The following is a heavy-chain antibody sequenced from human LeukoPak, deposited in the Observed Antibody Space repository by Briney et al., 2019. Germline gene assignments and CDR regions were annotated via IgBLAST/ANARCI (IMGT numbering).Heavy chain of an antibody. CDR1: GFTFSSYS. CDR3: AIRRDGYKGVDY. J-gene: IGHJ4*02. CDR2: ISSSSSYI. D-gene: IGHD5-24*01. V-gene: IGHV3-21*01. Sequence: GGSLILSCAASGFTFSSYSMNWVRQAPGKGLEWVSSISSSSSYIYYADSVKGRFTISRDNAKNSLYLQMNSLRAEDTAVYYCAIRRDGYKGVDYWGQGTLVTVSS.